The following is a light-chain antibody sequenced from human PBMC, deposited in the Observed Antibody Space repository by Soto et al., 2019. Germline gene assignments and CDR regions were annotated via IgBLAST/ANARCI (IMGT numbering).Light chain of an antibody. CDR2: EVS. CDR3: SSYSSTSTAV. Sequence: QSALTQPASVSGSPGQSITISSTGTNSDVGTYNYVSWFQQHPGKAPKLIIYEVSSRPSGVSNRFSASKSGNTASLTISGLQAEDEADYYCSSYSSTSTAVFGGGTKVTVL. CDR1: NSDVGTYNY. V-gene: IGLV2-14*01. J-gene: IGLJ2*01.